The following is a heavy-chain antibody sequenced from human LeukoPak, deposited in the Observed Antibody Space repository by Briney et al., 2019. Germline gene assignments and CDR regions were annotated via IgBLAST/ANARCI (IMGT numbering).Heavy chain of an antibody. V-gene: IGHV1-2*02. CDR2: INTNNGGT. D-gene: IGHD1-26*01. Sequence: ASVKVSCKASGYTFTGNYLHWVRQAPRQGLEWMGWINTNNGGTSYAQTFLGRVTMTRDTSISTAYLELVSLRSDDTAVYYCARGAVGMLGPNNPFDYWGQGTLVTLSS. CDR3: ARGAVGMLGPNNPFDY. CDR1: GYTFTGNY. J-gene: IGHJ4*02.